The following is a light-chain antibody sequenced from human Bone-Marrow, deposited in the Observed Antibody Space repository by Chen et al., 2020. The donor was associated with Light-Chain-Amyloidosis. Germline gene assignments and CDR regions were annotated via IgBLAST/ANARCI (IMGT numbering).Light chain of an antibody. J-gene: IGKJ4*01. CDR1: QTISSNY. CDR2: GSS. Sequence: EIVLTQSPGTLSLSPGEGANLSCRASQTISSNYLTWYQQKFGKAPRLLIYGSSSRATGIPDRFPGSVSGTDFTLTINTLEPEDFAMYCCQQYGTPPLAFGGGTTVEIK. CDR3: QQYGTPPLA. V-gene: IGKV3-20*01.